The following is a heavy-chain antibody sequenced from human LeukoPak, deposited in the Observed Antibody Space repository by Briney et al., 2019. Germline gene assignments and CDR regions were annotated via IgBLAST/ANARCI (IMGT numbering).Heavy chain of an antibody. CDR1: GGSVSSYY. V-gene: IGHV4-59*02. D-gene: IGHD5-24*01. Sequence: KPSETLSLTCTVSGGSVSSYYWSWIRQPSGKGLEWIGYIYYSGSTNYNPSLKSRVTISVDTSKNQFSLKLSSVTAADTAVYYCARDKRMGYYYYYGMDVWGQGTTVTVSS. CDR3: ARDKRMGYYYYYGMDV. J-gene: IGHJ6*02. CDR2: IYYSGST.